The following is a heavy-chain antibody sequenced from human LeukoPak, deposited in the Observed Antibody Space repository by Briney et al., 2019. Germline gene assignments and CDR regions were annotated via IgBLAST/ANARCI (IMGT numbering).Heavy chain of an antibody. J-gene: IGHJ6*02. D-gene: IGHD5-24*01. CDR3: ARDLVEMATITYYYGMDV. V-gene: IGHV3-11*06. CDR1: GFTFSDYY. Sequence: PAGSPRLSCAASGFTFSDYYMSWIRQAPGKGLEWVSYISSRSSDTNYADSVKGRFTISRDKAKNSLYLQMNSLRAEDTAVYYCARDLVEMATITYYYGMDVWGQGTTVTVSS. CDR2: ISSRSSDT.